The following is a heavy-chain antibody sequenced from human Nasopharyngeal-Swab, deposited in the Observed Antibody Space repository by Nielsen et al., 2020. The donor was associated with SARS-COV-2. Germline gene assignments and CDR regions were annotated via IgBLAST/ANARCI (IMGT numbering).Heavy chain of an antibody. V-gene: IGHV4-59*01. CDR2: VYSTGST. CDR3: ARSPSGWWGLIDF. D-gene: IGHD6-19*01. Sequence: SETLSLTYTVSGGSISDYFWSWIRQPPGKGLEWIGYVYSTGSTDYNPSLQSRLTISVDTSKNQFSLKLSSVTAGDTAVYYCARSPSGWWGLIDFWGQGTLVTVSS. J-gene: IGHJ4*02. CDR1: GGSISDYF.